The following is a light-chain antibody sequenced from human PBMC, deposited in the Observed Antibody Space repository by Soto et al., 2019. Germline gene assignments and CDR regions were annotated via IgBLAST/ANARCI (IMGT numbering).Light chain of an antibody. J-gene: IGKJ5*01. CDR2: DAS. V-gene: IGKV1-5*01. CDR3: QQYHISSIT. Sequence: DIRMTQSPSTLSASVGERVTMTCRASQTISSWLAWYQQKPGKAPTLLIYDASTLERGVPSRFSGTGSGTEFTLSIDSLQPDDFATYYCQQYHISSITFGQGTRLEI. CDR1: QTISSW.